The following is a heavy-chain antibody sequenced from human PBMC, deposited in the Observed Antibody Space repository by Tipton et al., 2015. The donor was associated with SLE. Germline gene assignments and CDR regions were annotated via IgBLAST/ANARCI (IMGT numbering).Heavy chain of an antibody. CDR2: IYHSGST. J-gene: IGHJ4*02. CDR1: GYSISTGYY. D-gene: IGHD6-19*01. CDR3: ARGPFQRWPPGAY. Sequence: TLSLTCAVSGYSISTGYYWGWIRQPPGKGLEWIAGIYHSGSTYYNPSLKSRVTISLDTSKSQFSLILNSLTAADTAVYYCARGPFQRWPPGAYWGQGTLVTVSS. V-gene: IGHV4-38-2*01.